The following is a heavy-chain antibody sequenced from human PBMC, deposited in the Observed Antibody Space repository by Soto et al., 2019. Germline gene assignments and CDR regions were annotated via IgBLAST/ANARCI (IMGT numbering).Heavy chain of an antibody. V-gene: IGHV1-3*01. CDR3: ARDPYNWNDVGYFDY. CDR1: GYTFTSYA. CDR2: INAGNGNT. Sequence: QVQLVQSGAEVKKPGASVKVSCKASGYTFTSYAMHWVRQAPGQRLEWMGWINAGNGNTKYSQKFQGRVTITRDTSASTAYMELSSMRSEDTAVYYCARDPYNWNDVGYFDYWGQGTLVTVSS. D-gene: IGHD1-1*01. J-gene: IGHJ4*02.